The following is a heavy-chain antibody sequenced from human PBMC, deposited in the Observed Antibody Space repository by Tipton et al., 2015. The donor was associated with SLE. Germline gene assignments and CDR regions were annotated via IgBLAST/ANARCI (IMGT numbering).Heavy chain of an antibody. D-gene: IGHD1-26*01. Sequence: LRLSCTVSGGSISSYYWSWIRQPPGKGLEWIGYIYYSGSTYYNPSLKSRVTISVDTSKNQFSLKLSSVTAADTAVYYCARGGFDFWGQGTLVTVSS. CDR3: ARGGFDF. V-gene: IGHV4-59*12. J-gene: IGHJ4*02. CDR1: GGSISSYY. CDR2: IYYSGST.